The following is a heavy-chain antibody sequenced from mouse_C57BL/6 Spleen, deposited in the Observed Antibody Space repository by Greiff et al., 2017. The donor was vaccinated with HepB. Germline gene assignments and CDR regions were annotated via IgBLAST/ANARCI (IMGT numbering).Heavy chain of an antibody. CDR1: GYTFTDYN. V-gene: IGHV1-22*01. Sequence: VQLQQSGPELVKPGASVKMSCKASGYTFTDYNMHWVKQSHGKSLEWIGYINPNNGGTSYNQKFKGKATLTVNKSSSTAYMELRSLTSEDSAVYYCARERNYGSSYWFAYWGQGTLVTVSA. CDR2: INPNNGGT. CDR3: ARERNYGSSYWFAY. D-gene: IGHD1-1*01. J-gene: IGHJ3*01.